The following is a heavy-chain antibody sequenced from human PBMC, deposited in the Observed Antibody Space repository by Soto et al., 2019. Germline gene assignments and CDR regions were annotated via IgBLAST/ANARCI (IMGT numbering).Heavy chain of an antibody. CDR3: ATSYDTGFDP. V-gene: IGHV1-18*04. D-gene: IGHD3-9*01. CDR2: IKVDSGYT. Sequence: QLQLVQSAAEVKKPGASVRVSCKAYGYPFIKYGISWIRQAPEQGLEWMGWIKVDSGYTNYAQKFQGRVTMTADTSSDTAFMELRSLRRDDTAVYFCATSYDTGFDPWGQGTLVSVSS. J-gene: IGHJ5*02. CDR1: GYPFIKYG.